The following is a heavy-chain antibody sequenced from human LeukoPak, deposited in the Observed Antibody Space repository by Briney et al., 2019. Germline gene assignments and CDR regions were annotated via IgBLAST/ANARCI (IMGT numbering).Heavy chain of an antibody. CDR2: VNHSGST. J-gene: IGHJ4*02. Sequence: PSETLSLTCAVYGGSFSGYYWSWIRQPPGKVLEWIGEVNHSGSTNYNPSLKSRVTISVDTSKNQFSLKLSSVTAADTAVYYCARPRTRMVRGVIRNCYYFDYWGQGTLVTVSS. V-gene: IGHV4-34*01. CDR3: ARPRTRMVRGVIRNCYYFDY. CDR1: GGSFSGYY. D-gene: IGHD3-10*01.